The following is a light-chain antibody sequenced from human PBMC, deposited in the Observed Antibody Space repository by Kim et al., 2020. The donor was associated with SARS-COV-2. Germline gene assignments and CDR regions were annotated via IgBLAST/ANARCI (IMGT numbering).Light chain of an antibody. CDR1: RSDVGDYKY. V-gene: IGLV2-8*01. Sequence: QSVTISCTGTRSDVGDYKYVSWYQQHQGKAPKLMIYEVSKRPSGVPDRFSGSKSGNTASLTVSGLQAEDEADYYCSSYAGSSNYVFGPGTKVAVL. CDR3: SSYAGSSNYV. CDR2: EVS. J-gene: IGLJ1*01.